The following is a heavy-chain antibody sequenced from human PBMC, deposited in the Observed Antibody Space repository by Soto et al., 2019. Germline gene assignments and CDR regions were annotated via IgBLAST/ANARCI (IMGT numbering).Heavy chain of an antibody. CDR3: ARESRGYYYDTSGYYSFAY. CDR1: GECMNGPF. Sequence: ETLSLSCTDSGECMNGPFCTWIRQPPGKGLEWIGNIHYSGNTNYNPSLKSRLTISLDTSKSQFSLTLSSVTAADTAVYYCARESRGYYYDTSGYYSFAYWGQGTLVTVSS. D-gene: IGHD3-22*01. J-gene: IGHJ4*02. V-gene: IGHV4-59*11. CDR2: IHYSGNT.